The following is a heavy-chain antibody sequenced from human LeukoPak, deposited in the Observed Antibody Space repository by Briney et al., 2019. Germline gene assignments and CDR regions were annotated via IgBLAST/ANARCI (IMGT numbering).Heavy chain of an antibody. CDR1: GFTFSSYA. V-gene: IGHV3-23*01. D-gene: IGHD3-10*02. CDR3: ARDLHYYVAMDV. J-gene: IGHJ6*02. Sequence: GGSLRLSCAASGFTFSSYAMSWVRQAPGKRLEWVSAISGGGGTTYYADSVKGRFTISRDNFGGMVFLQLNSLRVEDTALYYCARDLHYYVAMDVWGQGTTVTVSS. CDR2: ISGGGGTT.